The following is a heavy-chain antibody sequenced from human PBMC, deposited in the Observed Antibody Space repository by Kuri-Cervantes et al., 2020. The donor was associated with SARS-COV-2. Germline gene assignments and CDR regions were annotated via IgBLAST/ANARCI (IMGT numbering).Heavy chain of an antibody. Sequence: ASVKVSCKASGYPFTSYYMHWVRQAPGQGLEWMGIINPSGGSTSYAQKFQGRVTMTRDTSKSTVYVELSSLRSEDTAVYYCARDVFPAYYYDSSGPTPGMWWGQGTLVTVSS. CDR3: ARDVFPAYYYDSSGPTPGMW. V-gene: IGHV1-46*01. J-gene: IGHJ4*02. D-gene: IGHD3-22*01. CDR2: INPSGGST. CDR1: GYPFTSYY.